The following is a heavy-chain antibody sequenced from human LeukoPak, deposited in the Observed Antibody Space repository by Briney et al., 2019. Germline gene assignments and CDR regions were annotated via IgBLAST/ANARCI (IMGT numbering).Heavy chain of an antibody. D-gene: IGHD3-22*01. J-gene: IGHJ4*02. CDR2: IIGGGGTK. Sequence: GGSLRLSCAASGFTFSSYAMSWVRRAPGKGLEWVSAIIGGGGTKYYADSVKGRFTISRDNSKNTLYLQMNSLRAEDTAVYYCARDPHYYDSSGYSYWGQGTLVTVSS. CDR1: GFTFSSYA. V-gene: IGHV3-23*01. CDR3: ARDPHYYDSSGYSY.